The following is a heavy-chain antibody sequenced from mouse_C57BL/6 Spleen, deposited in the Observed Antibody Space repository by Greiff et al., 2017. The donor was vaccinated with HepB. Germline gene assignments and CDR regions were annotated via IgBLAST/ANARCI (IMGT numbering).Heavy chain of an antibody. V-gene: IGHV1-50*01. CDR1: GYTFTSYW. Sequence: VQLQQPGAELVKPGASVKLSCKASGYTFTSYWMQWVKQRPGQGLEWIGEIDPSDSYTNYNQKFKGKATLTVDTSSSTAYMQLSSLTSEDSAVYYCAKRMVTTDYWGQGTTLTVSS. J-gene: IGHJ2*01. D-gene: IGHD2-2*01. CDR3: AKRMVTTDY. CDR2: IDPSDSYT.